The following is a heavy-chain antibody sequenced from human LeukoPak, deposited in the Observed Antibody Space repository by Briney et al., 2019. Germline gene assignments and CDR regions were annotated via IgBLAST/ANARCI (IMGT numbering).Heavy chain of an antibody. CDR1: GDSISSHY. V-gene: IGHV4-59*11. J-gene: IGHJ6*03. CDR2: ISNSGST. Sequence: SETLSLTCTVSGDSISSHYWTWLRQSPVKGLEWLGDISNSGSTSYNPSLKSRVTISIDTSKNQFSLKLSSVTAADTAVYYCGRDALVGYFSYYYMDVWGKGTTVTVSS. D-gene: IGHD2-15*01. CDR3: GRDALVGYFSYYYMDV.